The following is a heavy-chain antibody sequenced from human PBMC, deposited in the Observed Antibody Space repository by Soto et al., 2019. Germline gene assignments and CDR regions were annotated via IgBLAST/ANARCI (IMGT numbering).Heavy chain of an antibody. Sequence: QVQLQESGPGLVKPSQTLSLTCTVSGGSISSGGYYWSWLRQHPGKGLEWIGYIYYSGSTYYNPSLKSRVTISVDTSKNQFSLKLSSVTAADTAVYYCARDLRDENGFDPWGQGTLVTVSS. V-gene: IGHV4-31*03. CDR3: ARDLRDENGFDP. J-gene: IGHJ5*02. CDR2: IYYSGST. CDR1: GGSISSGGYY.